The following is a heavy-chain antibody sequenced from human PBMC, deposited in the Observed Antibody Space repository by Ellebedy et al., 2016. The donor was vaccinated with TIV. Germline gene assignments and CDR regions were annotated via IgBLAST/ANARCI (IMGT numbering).Heavy chain of an antibody. Sequence: GESLKISCAASGFTFSSYGMHWVRQAPGKGLEWVAVISYDGSNKYYEDSVKGRFTISRDNSKNTLYLQMNSLRAEDTAVYYCAKAEYYYGSGKVDVWGQGTTVTVSS. CDR2: ISYDGSNK. V-gene: IGHV3-30*18. J-gene: IGHJ6*02. CDR3: AKAEYYYGSGKVDV. D-gene: IGHD3-10*01. CDR1: GFTFSSYG.